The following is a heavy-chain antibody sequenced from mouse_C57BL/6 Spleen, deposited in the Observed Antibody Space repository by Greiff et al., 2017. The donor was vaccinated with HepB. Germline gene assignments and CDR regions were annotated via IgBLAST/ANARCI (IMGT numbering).Heavy chain of an antibody. CDR2: IHPNSGST. V-gene: IGHV1-64*01. D-gene: IGHD2-3*01. Sequence: QVQLQQPGAELVKPGASVKLSCKASGYTFTSYWMHWVKQRPGQGLEWIGMIHPNSGSTNYNEKFKSKATLTVDKSSSTAYMQLSSLTSEDSAFYCWASDGYYGYFDGGGTGTTVTVSS. CDR3: ASDGYYGYFDG. J-gene: IGHJ1*03. CDR1: GYTFTSYW.